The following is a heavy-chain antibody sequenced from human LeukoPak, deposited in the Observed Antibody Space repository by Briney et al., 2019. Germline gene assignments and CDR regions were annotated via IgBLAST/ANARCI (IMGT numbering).Heavy chain of an antibody. CDR3: AKSPLASYYYDSSGYFDY. D-gene: IGHD3-22*01. V-gene: IGHV3-23*01. Sequence: GGSLRLSCAASGFTFSTYAMSWVRQAPGKGLEWVSTISGSGANTYYADSVRGRFTISRDNSKNTLYLQMNSLRAEDTAVYYCAKSPLASYYYDSSGYFDYWGQGTLVTVSS. J-gene: IGHJ4*02. CDR2: ISGSGANT. CDR1: GFTFSTYA.